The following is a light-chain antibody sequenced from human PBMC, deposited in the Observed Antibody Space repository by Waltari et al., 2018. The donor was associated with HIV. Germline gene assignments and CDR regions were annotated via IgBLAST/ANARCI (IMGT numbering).Light chain of an antibody. CDR3: QQYGSARRLT. CDR1: QSVGSSY. CDR2: GAS. V-gene: IGKV3-20*01. Sequence: EIVLTQSPGTLSLFPGERATLSCRASQSVGSSYSAWYQQKPGQAPRLLIYGASTRATGIPDRFSGSGSGTDFTLTISRLEPEDFAVYYCQQYGSARRLTFGGGTKVEIK. J-gene: IGKJ4*01.